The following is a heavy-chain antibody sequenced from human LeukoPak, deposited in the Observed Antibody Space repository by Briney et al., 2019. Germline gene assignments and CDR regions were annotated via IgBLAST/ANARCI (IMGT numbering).Heavy chain of an antibody. Sequence: GGSLRLSCAASGFTFSSYSMNWVRQAPGKGLEWVSSISSSSSYIYYADSVKGRFTISRDNSKNSLYLQMNSLRTEDTALYYCAKDKGSRAYYMDVWGKGTTVTVSS. CDR2: ISSSSSYI. CDR1: GFTFSSYS. CDR3: AKDKGSRAYYMDV. V-gene: IGHV3-21*04. J-gene: IGHJ6*03. D-gene: IGHD3-10*01.